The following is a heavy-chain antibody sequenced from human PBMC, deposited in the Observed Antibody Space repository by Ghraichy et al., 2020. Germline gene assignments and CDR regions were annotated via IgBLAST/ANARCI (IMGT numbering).Heavy chain of an antibody. CDR1: GFTFSDYG. D-gene: IGHD3-16*01. J-gene: IGHJ4*02. CDR3: GRTSLGVFDC. Sequence: GGSLRLSCAASGFTFSDYGIQWVRQAPGRGLEWVAVIWYDGSNKYYRDSVKGRFTVSRDNSRDTVYLEMNSLRVEDTAIYYCGRTSLGVFDCWGQRTLVTVSS. V-gene: IGHV3-33*01. CDR2: IWYDGSNK.